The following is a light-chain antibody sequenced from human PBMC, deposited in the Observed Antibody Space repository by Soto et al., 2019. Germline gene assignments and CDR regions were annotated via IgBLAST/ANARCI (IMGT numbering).Light chain of an antibody. CDR2: EVS. Sequence: QSVLTQPTSASGSPGQSVTISCTGTSSDVGGYNYVSWYQQHPGKAPKLMIYEVSKRPSGVPDRFSGSKSGTSATLGITGFQTGDEADYYCGSWDSSLRAYVFGTGTKLTVL. CDR1: SSDVGGYNY. V-gene: IGLV2-8*01. CDR3: GSWDSSLRAYV. J-gene: IGLJ1*01.